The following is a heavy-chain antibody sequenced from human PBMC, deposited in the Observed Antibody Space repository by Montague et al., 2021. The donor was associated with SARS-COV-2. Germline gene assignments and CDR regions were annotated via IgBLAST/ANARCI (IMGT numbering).Heavy chain of an antibody. J-gene: IGHJ3*02. V-gene: IGHV4-34*01. CDR1: RGSFSSYY. CDR2: INQGGAP. Sequence: SETLSLTCAVSRGSFSSYYWTWIRQSPGKGLEWIGEINQGGAPNYTPSLKSRVTIPLDTSKKQISLKLNSVTVADTAVFFCARGRPVQGSFRHFDSISSGALDIWAQGSLVIVSS. D-gene: IGHD3-9*01. CDR3: ARGRPVQGSFRHFDSISSGALDI.